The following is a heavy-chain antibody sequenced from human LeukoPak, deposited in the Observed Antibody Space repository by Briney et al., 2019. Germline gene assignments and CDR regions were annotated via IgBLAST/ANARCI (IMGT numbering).Heavy chain of an antibody. J-gene: IGHJ4*02. CDR2: ITGSGGST. CDR3: AKDSGLIAAAGTFDY. Sequence: GGSLRLSCAASGFTFSSYAMNWVRQAPGKGLEWVSAITGSGGSTYYADSVKGRFTISRDNSKNTLYLQMNSLRAEDTAVYYCAKDSGLIAAAGTFDYWGQGTLVTVSS. CDR1: GFTFSSYA. D-gene: IGHD6-13*01. V-gene: IGHV3-23*01.